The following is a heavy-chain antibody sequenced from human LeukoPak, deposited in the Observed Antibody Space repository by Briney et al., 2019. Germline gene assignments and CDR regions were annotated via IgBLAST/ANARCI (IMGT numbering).Heavy chain of an antibody. CDR2: ISYDESIK. D-gene: IGHD5-24*01. Sequence: PGGSLRLSCAGSGFTFSSFALDWVRQAPGKGLEWVALISYDESIKYYADSVKGRFTISRDKSKNTVYLQMNSLKPEDTAVYFCARGEKATTGGVFDLWGLGTMVTVSS. J-gene: IGHJ3*01. V-gene: IGHV3-30-3*01. CDR3: ARGEKATTGGVFDL. CDR1: GFTFSSFA.